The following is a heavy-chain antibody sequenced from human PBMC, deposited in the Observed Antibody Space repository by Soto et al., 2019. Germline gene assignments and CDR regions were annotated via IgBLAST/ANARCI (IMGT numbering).Heavy chain of an antibody. J-gene: IGHJ4*02. CDR3: ARGPGSSWFDY. CDR2: INAVSDNT. CDR1: GYTFISHA. V-gene: IGHV1-3*01. Sequence: QVQLVQSGAEVKQPGASVKVSCKASGYTFISHAIHWVRQAPGQGLEWMGWINAVSDNTKYSEKFQGRVTITRDTSASTAYMDLSSLRSEDTAVYYCARGPGSSWFDYWGQGTLVTVSS. D-gene: IGHD6-13*01.